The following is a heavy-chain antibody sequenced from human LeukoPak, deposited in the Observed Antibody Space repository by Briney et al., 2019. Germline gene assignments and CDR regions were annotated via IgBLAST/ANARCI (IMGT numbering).Heavy chain of an antibody. CDR1: GGSISSYY. D-gene: IGHD3-10*01. Sequence: SETLSLTCTVSGGSISSYYWSWIRQPPGKGLEWIGYIYYSGSTNYNPSLKSRVTISVDTSKNQFSLKLSSVTAADTAVYYCARDRGGRGLLWFGELGFDPWGQGTLVTVSS. CDR3: ARDRGGRGLLWFGELGFDP. J-gene: IGHJ5*02. V-gene: IGHV4-59*12. CDR2: IYYSGST.